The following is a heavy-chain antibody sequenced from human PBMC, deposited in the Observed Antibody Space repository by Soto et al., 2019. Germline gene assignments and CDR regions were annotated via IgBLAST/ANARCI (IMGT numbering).Heavy chain of an antibody. Sequence: SVKVSCKASGGTFRSYTISWVRQAPGQGLEWMGRIIPILGIANYAQKFQGRVTITADKSTSTAYMELSSLRSEDTAVYYCARDGSSNHYYYYGMDVWGQGTTVTVSS. D-gene: IGHD6-13*01. CDR3: ARDGSSNHYYYYGMDV. CDR1: GGTFRSYT. V-gene: IGHV1-69*04. J-gene: IGHJ6*02. CDR2: IIPILGIA.